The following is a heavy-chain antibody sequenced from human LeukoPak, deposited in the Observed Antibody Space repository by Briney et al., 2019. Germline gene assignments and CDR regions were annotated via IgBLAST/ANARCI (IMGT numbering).Heavy chain of an antibody. CDR1: GFTFSSYG. V-gene: IGHV3-30-3*01. Sequence: PGGSLRLSCAASGFTFSSYGMHWVRQAPGKGLEWVALISYDGSNKDYADSVKGRFTISRDNSKNTLYLQMNSLRAEDTAVYYCARDQGPLYYDSSGYYLSAFDYWGQGTLVTVSS. D-gene: IGHD3-22*01. J-gene: IGHJ4*02. CDR3: ARDQGPLYYDSSGYYLSAFDY. CDR2: ISYDGSNK.